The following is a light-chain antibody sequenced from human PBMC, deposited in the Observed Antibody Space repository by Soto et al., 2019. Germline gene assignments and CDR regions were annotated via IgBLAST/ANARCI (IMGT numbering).Light chain of an antibody. CDR1: QTISSSY. CDR2: GAS. CDR3: QQYGSSPLT. J-gene: IGKJ4*01. Sequence: EIVLTQYPGTLSLSPGERATLSCRASQTISSSYLAWYQQKPGQAPRRLIYGASSRAAGIPYRFSGTGSGTDFTLTITRLEPEDFAVYYCQQYGSSPLTFGGGTKVEIK. V-gene: IGKV3-20*01.